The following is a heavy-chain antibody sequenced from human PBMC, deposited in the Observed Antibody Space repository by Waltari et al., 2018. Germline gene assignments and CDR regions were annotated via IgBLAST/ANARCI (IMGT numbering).Heavy chain of an antibody. Sequence: EVQLVESGGDWNQPGGSLRLSWAVSGFNVRDHYMTWVRQAPGKGLEWVSVLYVIGTTYYADSVKGRFIISGDTDKNTLYLQMNSLRAEDTAVYFCARVIGPYDAFDIWGQGTHVTVSS. J-gene: IGHJ3*02. CDR3: ARVIGPYDAFDI. CDR1: GFNVRDHY. V-gene: IGHV3-53*01. CDR2: LYVIGTT.